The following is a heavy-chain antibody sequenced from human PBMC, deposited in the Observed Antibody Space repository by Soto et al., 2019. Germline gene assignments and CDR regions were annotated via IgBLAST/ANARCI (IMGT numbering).Heavy chain of an antibody. CDR3: ARHYITMVRGVIITYNWFDP. CDR2: INYSGST. D-gene: IGHD3-10*01. Sequence: PSETLSLTCTVSGGSISTSTYYWGWIRQPPGKGLEWIGSINYSGSTYYNPSLKSRVTKSVDTSKNQFSLKLSSVTAADTAVYYCARHYITMVRGVIITYNWFDPWGQGTLVTVPQ. CDR1: GGSISTSTYY. V-gene: IGHV4-39*01. J-gene: IGHJ5*02.